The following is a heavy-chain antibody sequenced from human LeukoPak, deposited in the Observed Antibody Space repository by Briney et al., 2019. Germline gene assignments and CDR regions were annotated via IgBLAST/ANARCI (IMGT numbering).Heavy chain of an antibody. CDR1: GGSFSGYY. V-gene: IGHV4-34*01. J-gene: IGHJ6*02. CDR2: INHSGST. CDR3: ARDRVAWPYYYYGMDV. D-gene: IGHD5-12*01. Sequence: SETLSLTCAVYGGSFSGYYWSWIRQPPGKGLEWIGEINHSGSTNYNPSLKSRVTISVDTSKNPFSLKLSSVTAADTAVHYCARDRVAWPYYYYGMDVWGQGTTVTVSS.